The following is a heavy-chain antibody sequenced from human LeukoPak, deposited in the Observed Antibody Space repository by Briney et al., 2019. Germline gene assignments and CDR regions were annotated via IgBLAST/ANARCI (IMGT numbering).Heavy chain of an antibody. CDR1: GGSIIGYY. V-gene: IGHV4-59*01. J-gene: IGHJ4*02. CDR3: ARDPGSGSFDFDY. Sequence: SETLSLTCTVSGGSIIGYYWSWIRQPPGKGLEWIGYIYYSGSTKYNPSLKSGVTISVDTSKNLFSLKLSSVTAADTAVYYCARDPGSGSFDFDYWGQGTLVTVSS. CDR2: IYYSGST. D-gene: IGHD1-26*01.